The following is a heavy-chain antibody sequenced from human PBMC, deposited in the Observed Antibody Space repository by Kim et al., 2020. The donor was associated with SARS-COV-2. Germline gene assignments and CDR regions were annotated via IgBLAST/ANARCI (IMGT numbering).Heavy chain of an antibody. D-gene: IGHD3-3*01. V-gene: IGHV1-18*01. Sequence: ASVKVSCKASGYTFTSYGISWVRQAPGQGLEWMGWISAYNGNTNYAQKLQGRVTMTTDTSTSTAYMELRSLRSDDTAVYYCAREPPLTIFGVVIGYGMDVWGQGTTVTVSS. CDR1: GYTFTSYG. CDR3: AREPPLTIFGVVIGYGMDV. CDR2: ISAYNGNT. J-gene: IGHJ6*02.